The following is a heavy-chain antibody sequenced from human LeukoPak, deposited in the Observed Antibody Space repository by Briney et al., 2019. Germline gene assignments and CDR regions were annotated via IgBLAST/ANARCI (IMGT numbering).Heavy chain of an antibody. CDR3: ARVRDDFWSGYNFDY. D-gene: IGHD3-3*01. V-gene: IGHV3-7*01. J-gene: IGHJ4*02. CDR1: GFTFSSYW. CDR2: IKQDGSEK. Sequence: GGSLRLSCAASGFTFSSYWMSWVRQAPGKGLEWVANIKQDGSEKYYVDSVKGRFTISRDNAKNSLYLQMNSLRAEDTAVYYCARVRDDFWSGYNFDYWGQGTLVTVSS.